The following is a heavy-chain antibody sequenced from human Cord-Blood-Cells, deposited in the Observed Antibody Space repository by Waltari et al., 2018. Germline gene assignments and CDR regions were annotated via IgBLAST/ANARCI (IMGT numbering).Heavy chain of an antibody. V-gene: IGHV4-39*01. J-gene: IGHJ2*01. CDR3: ARRSDVAIAARHWYFDL. Sequence: QLQLQESGPGLVKPSETLSLTCTVSGGSISSSSYYWGWIRPPQGKGLEWIGSIYYSGSTYYNPSLKSRVTISVDTSKNQFSLKLSSVTAADTAVYYCARRSDVAIAARHWYFDLWGRGTLVTVSS. CDR2: IYYSGST. CDR1: GGSISSSSYY. D-gene: IGHD6-6*01.